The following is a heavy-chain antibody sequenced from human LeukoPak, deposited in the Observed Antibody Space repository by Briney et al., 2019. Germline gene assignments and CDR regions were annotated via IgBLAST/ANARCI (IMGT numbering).Heavy chain of an antibody. Sequence: PTGGSLRLSCAASGFTFSSYSMNWVRQAPGKGLEWVSYISSSSSTIYYADSVKGRFTISRDNAKNSLYLQMNSLRAEDTAVYYCARAVSGYYFDYWGQGALVTVSS. J-gene: IGHJ4*02. D-gene: IGHD1-14*01. CDR1: GFTFSSYS. CDR3: ARAVSGYYFDY. CDR2: ISSSSSTI. V-gene: IGHV3-48*04.